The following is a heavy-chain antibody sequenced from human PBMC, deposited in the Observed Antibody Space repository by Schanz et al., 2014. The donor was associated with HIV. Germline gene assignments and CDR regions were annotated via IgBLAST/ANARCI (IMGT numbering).Heavy chain of an antibody. Sequence: QVHLVQSGAEVKKPGASVKVSCKASGYTFSGYYIHWVRQAPGQGLEWMGWMNPNSGVTEDAQKFQGRVTMTRDTSTSTVYMQLSSLTSDDTAVYYCARGDILTGLYPYYFDSWGQGTLVTVSS. D-gene: IGHD3-9*01. V-gene: IGHV1-2*02. CDR3: ARGDILTGLYPYYFDS. CDR2: MNPNSGVT. J-gene: IGHJ4*02. CDR1: GYTFSGYY.